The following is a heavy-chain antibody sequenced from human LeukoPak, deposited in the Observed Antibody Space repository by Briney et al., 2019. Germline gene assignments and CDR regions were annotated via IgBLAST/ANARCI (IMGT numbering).Heavy chain of an antibody. J-gene: IGHJ6*02. D-gene: IGHD3-3*01. CDR2: ISGSGGTT. Sequence: GGSLRLSCAVSGFTFSSSAMNWVRQAPGKGLEWVSVISGSGGTTYYADSVKGRFTISRDNSKNTLFLQMNSLRAEDTAVYYRATGHFTIFGVSYGMDVWGQGTTVTVSS. CDR1: GFTFSSSA. V-gene: IGHV3-23*01. CDR3: ATGHFTIFGVSYGMDV.